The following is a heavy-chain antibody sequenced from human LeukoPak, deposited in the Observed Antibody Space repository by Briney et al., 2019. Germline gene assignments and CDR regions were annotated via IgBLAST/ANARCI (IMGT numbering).Heavy chain of an antibody. CDR3: PGGPKGDPTLFDY. V-gene: IGHV4-30-2*01. J-gene: IGHJ4*02. Sequence: SQTLSLTCAVSGGSISSGGYSWSWIRQPPGKGLEWIGYIYHSGSTYYNPSLKSRVTISVDRSKNQFSLKLSSVTAADTAVYSCPGGPKGDPTLFDYGGREPLATVPS. CDR1: GGSISSGGYS. CDR2: IYHSGST. D-gene: IGHD2-21*02.